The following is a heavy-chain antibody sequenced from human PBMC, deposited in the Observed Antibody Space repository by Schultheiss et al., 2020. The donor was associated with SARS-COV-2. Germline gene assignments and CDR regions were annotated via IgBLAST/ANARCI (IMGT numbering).Heavy chain of an antibody. J-gene: IGHJ4*02. D-gene: IGHD1-26*01. CDR3: AKDFVVGATIYYFDY. CDR1: GFTFSSYA. Sequence: GGSLRLSCAASGFTFSSYAMHWVRQAPGKGLEWVAVISYDGSNKYYADSVKGRFTISRDNSKNTLYLQMNSLRAEDTAVYYCAKDFVVGATIYYFDYWGQGTLVTVSS. CDR2: ISYDGSNK. V-gene: IGHV3-30*01.